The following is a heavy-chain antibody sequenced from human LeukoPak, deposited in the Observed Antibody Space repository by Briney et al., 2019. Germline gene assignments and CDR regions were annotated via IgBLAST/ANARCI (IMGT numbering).Heavy chain of an antibody. Sequence: SETLSLTCSVSGGSSNIYYWSWIRQPAGKRLEWIGRIYASGNTNYNPSLTSRVTMSVDTSKNQFSLKLNSVTGADTAVYHCARGYDRLGYHHHAYWGQGTLVTVSS. J-gene: IGHJ4*01. CDR2: IYASGNT. D-gene: IGHD3-22*01. CDR1: GGSSNIYY. CDR3: ARGYDRLGYHHHAY. V-gene: IGHV4-4*07.